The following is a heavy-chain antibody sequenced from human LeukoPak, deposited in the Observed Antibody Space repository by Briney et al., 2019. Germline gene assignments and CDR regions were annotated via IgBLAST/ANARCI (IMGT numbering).Heavy chain of an antibody. V-gene: IGHV3-7*01. Sequence: PGGSLRLSCAASGFTFSSYAMSWVRQAPGKGLEWVANIKQDGSEKYYVDSVKGRFTISRDNAKNSLYLQMNSLRAEDTAVYYCARGHYASDAFDIWGQGTMVTVSS. D-gene: IGHD4-17*01. CDR1: GFTFSSYA. J-gene: IGHJ3*02. CDR3: ARGHYASDAFDI. CDR2: IKQDGSEK.